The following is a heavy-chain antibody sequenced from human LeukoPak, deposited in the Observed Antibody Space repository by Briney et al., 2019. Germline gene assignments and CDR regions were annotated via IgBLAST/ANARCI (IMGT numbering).Heavy chain of an antibody. CDR1: VDTFTGAY. CDR3: AREWYWSSPSCYYYYYGIDV. Sequence: ASVKGSCKASVDTFTGAYMRCVRHAPGQKGEWRWWINPNSGGTNYAQKFQGRVTMTRVTSTSTAYIALSRMRLNGTAVYYCAREWYWSSPSCYYYYYGIDVWGQGTTVTVSS. D-gene: IGHD2-2*01. J-gene: IGHJ6*02. CDR2: INPNSGGT. V-gene: IGHV1-2*02.